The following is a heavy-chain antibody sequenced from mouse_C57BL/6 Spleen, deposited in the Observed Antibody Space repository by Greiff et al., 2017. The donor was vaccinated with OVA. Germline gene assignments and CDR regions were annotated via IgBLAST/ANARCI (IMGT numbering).Heavy chain of an antibody. CDR1: GYTFTSYG. D-gene: IGHD2-4*01. V-gene: IGHV1-55*01. Sequence: QVQLQQSGAELVKPGASVKMSCKASGYTFTSYGITWVKQTPGQGLEWIGDIYPGSGSTNYNEKFKSKATLTVDTASSTVYMQLRSLTSEDSAVYYCARGDYAGDYFDYWGKGTTLTVSS. J-gene: IGHJ2*01. CDR2: IYPGSGST. CDR3: ARGDYAGDYFDY.